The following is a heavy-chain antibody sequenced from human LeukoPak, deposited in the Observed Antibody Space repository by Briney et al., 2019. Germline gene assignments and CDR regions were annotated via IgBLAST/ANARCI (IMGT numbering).Heavy chain of an antibody. D-gene: IGHD7-27*01. V-gene: IGHV3-11*01. Sequence: GGSLRLSCAASGFTFSDYYMSWIRQAPGKGLECVSYINSGGSSIYYADSVKGRFTISRDNARNSLYLQMNSLRAEDTAVYYCARDGDLDSTTGTFDMWGQGTMVTVSS. CDR1: GFTFSDYY. CDR3: ARDGDLDSTTGTFDM. CDR2: INSGGSSI. J-gene: IGHJ3*02.